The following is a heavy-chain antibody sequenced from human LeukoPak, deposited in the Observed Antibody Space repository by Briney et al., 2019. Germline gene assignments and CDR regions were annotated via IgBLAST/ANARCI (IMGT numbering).Heavy chain of an antibody. Sequence: SETLSLTCTVSGGSISSSSYYWGWIRQPPGKGLEWIGSIYYSGTTYYNPSLKSRVTISVDTSKNQFSLKLSSVTAADTAVYYCARDQFGEFRFDYWGQGTLVTVSS. CDR3: ARDQFGEFRFDY. D-gene: IGHD3-10*01. J-gene: IGHJ4*02. V-gene: IGHV4-39*07. CDR2: IYYSGTT. CDR1: GGSISSSSYY.